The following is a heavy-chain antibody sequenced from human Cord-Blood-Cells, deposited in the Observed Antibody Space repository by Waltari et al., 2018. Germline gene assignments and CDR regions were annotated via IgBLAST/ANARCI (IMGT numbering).Heavy chain of an antibody. CDR2: IYSGGST. CDR3: ARINWGPFDY. V-gene: IGHV3-66*01. Sequence: EVQLVESGGGLVQPGGSLRRPCAASGINVSSNYMRWVRQAPGKGLEWVSVIYSGGSTYYADSVKGRFTISRDNSKNTLYLQMNSLRAEDTAVYYCARINWGPFDYWGQGTLVTVSS. D-gene: IGHD7-27*01. CDR1: GINVSSNY. J-gene: IGHJ4*02.